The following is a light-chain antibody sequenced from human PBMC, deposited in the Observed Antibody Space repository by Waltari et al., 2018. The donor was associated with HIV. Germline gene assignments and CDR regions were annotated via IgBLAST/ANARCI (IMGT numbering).Light chain of an antibody. J-gene: IGLJ3*02. CDR3: CSYAGSRV. CDR1: RTDAGSYNL. V-gene: IGLV2-23*01. Sequence: QSALTQPASVSGSPGQSITISCTRTRTDAGSYNLVSWYHQHPGKAPKLMIYEGSKRPSGVSNRFSGSKSGNTASLTISGLQAEDEADYYCCSYAGSRVFGGGTKLTVL. CDR2: EGS.